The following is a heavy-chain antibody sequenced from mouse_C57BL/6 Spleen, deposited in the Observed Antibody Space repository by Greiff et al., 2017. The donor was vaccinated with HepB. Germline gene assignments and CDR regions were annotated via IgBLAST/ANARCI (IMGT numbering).Heavy chain of an antibody. CDR3: ARIGGVYFDY. D-gene: IGHD3-1*01. CDR2: IHPNSGST. CDR1: GYTFTSYW. Sequence: QVQLQHPGAELVKPGASVKLSCKASGYTFTSYWMHWVKQRPGQGLEWIGMIHPNSGSTNYNEKFKSKATLTVDKSSSTAYMQLSSLTSEDSAVYYCARIGGVYFDYWGQGTTLTVSS. V-gene: IGHV1-64*01. J-gene: IGHJ2*01.